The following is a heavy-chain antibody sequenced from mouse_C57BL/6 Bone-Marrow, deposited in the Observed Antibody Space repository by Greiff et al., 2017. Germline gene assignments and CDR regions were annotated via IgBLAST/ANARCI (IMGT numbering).Heavy chain of an antibody. CDR1: GFNIKDDY. CDR2: IDPENGDT. J-gene: IGHJ3*01. D-gene: IGHD2-5*01. CDR3: TPYYSNYVAY. V-gene: IGHV14-4*01. Sequence: EVQLQQSGAELVRPGASVKLSCTASGFNIKDDYMHWVKQRPEQGLEWIGWIDPENGDTEYASKFQGKATITADTSSNTAFLQRSSLTSEDTAVYYCTPYYSNYVAYWGQGTLVTVSA.